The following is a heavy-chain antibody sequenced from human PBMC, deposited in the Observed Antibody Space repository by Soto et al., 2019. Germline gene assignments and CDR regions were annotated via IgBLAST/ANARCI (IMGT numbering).Heavy chain of an antibody. Sequence: SETLSLTCTVSGGSISGYYWSWIRQPPGEGLEWIGYIHYSGSTSYNPSLKSRLTISVDTSRNQFSLRLSSVTAADTAIYFCARYCCSNRCHQKAFDYWGQGNLVTVSS. D-gene: IGHD2-2*01. J-gene: IGHJ4*02. V-gene: IGHV4-59*01. CDR2: IHYSGST. CDR3: ARYCCSNRCHQKAFDY. CDR1: GGSISGYY.